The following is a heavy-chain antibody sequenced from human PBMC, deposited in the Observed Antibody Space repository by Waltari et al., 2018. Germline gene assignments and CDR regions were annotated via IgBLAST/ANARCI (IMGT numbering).Heavy chain of an antibody. CDR2: IDQSDHP. D-gene: IGHD3-16*02. Sequence: QVQLQQWGAGVLKPSETMSLTCVVNGGSFGSFWWSWIRQPPGKGLQWMGEIDQSDHPNYKPSLTSRVTISIDTSKNQLYLNLRSVAAADTAVYYCARHRHPGHSFDIWGQGASVLVSS. CDR1: GGSFGSFW. V-gene: IGHV4-34*02. CDR3: ARHRHPGHSFDI. J-gene: IGHJ3*02.